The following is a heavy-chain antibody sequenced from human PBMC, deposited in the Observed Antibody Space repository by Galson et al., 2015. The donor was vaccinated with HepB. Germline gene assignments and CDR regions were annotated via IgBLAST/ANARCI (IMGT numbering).Heavy chain of an antibody. V-gene: IGHV1-18*04. CDR3: ARDATADGKDDAFDI. D-gene: IGHD2-15*01. CDR2: VSPYNGNR. Sequence: SVKVSCKASGYTFTSHGFIWVRQAPGQGLEWTGWVSPYNGNRNYAQKFQGRVTMATYTSTSTAYMELRGLRSDDTAVYYCARDATADGKDDAFDIWGQGTMVTVSS. CDR1: GYTFTSHG. J-gene: IGHJ3*02.